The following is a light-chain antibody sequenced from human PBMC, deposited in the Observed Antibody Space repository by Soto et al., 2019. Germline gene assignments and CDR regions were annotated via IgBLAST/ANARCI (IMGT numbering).Light chain of an antibody. Sequence: QSALTQPASVSGSPGQSITISCTGTSSDVGDFDCVSWYQQHPGKAPKLMIYEVSDRPSGVSTRFSGSKSGNTASLTISGLQAEDEADYYCTSYTTISTWVFGGGTKLTVL. CDR2: EVS. J-gene: IGLJ3*02. V-gene: IGLV2-14*01. CDR1: SSDVGDFDC. CDR3: TSYTTISTWV.